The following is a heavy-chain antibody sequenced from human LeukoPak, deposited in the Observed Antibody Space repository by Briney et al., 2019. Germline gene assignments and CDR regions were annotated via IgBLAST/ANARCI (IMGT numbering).Heavy chain of an antibody. V-gene: IGHV3-30*02. CDR2: IRNDGSDK. Sequence: GGSLRLSCAASGFTFDDYGMHWVRQAPGKGLEWVAFIRNDGSDKYYADSVKGRFSISRDNSKNTLYLQMNSLKPEDTAVYYCARDWSLWGQGTLVTVSS. J-gene: IGHJ4*02. CDR1: GFTFDDYG. CDR3: ARDWSL.